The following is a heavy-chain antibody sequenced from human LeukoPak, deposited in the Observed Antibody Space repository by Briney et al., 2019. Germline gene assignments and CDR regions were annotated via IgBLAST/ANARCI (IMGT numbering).Heavy chain of an antibody. D-gene: IGHD2-2*01. J-gene: IGHJ4*02. V-gene: IGHV1-46*01. CDR2: INPSGSNT. CDR1: GYTFTNYY. CDR3: ARSGSSTSCPRDY. Sequence: SVKVSCKASGYTFTNYYMHWVRQAPGQGLEWMGIINPSGSNTSYAQKFQGRVTMTRDTSTSTVYMELSSLRSEDTAVYYCARSGSSTSCPRDYWGQGTLVTVAS.